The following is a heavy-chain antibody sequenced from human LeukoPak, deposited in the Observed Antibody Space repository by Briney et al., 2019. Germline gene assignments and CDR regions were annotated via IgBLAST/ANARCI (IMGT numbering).Heavy chain of an antibody. CDR3: AKGQDIGATIPLGY. CDR2: ISYDGSNK. Sequence: GGSLRLSCAASGFTFSSYGMHWVRQAPGKGLEWVAVISYDGSNKYYADSVKGRFTISRDNSKNTLYLQMNSLRAEDTAVYYCAKGQDIGATIPLGYWGQGTLVTVSS. J-gene: IGHJ4*02. CDR1: GFTFSSYG. D-gene: IGHD5-12*01. V-gene: IGHV3-30*18.